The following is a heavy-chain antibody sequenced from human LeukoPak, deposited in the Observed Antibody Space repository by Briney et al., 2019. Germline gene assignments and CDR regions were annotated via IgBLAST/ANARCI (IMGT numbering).Heavy chain of an antibody. V-gene: IGHV1-18*01. CDR3: ARDLGIEGATGGDY. J-gene: IGHJ4*02. D-gene: IGHD1-26*01. CDR2: ISAYNGNT. Sequence: ASVKVSCKASGYTFTSYGISWVRQAPGQGLEWMGWISAYNGNTNYAQELQGRVTMTTDTSTSTAYMELRSLRSDDAAVYYCARDLGIEGATGGDYWGQGTLVTVSS. CDR1: GYTFTSYG.